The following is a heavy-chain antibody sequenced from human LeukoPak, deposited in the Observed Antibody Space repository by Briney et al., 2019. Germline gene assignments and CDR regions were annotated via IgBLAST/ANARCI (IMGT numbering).Heavy chain of an antibody. J-gene: IGHJ4*02. Sequence: ASVKVSCKASGYTFTSYGISWVRQAPGQGLEWMGWISAYNGNTSYAQKLQGRVTMTTDTFTSTAYMELRSLRSDDTAVYYCARLYYDFWSGYRGSGGFDYWGQGTLVTVSS. CDR1: GYTFTSYG. CDR3: ARLYYDFWSGYRGSGGFDY. CDR2: ISAYNGNT. V-gene: IGHV1-18*01. D-gene: IGHD3-3*01.